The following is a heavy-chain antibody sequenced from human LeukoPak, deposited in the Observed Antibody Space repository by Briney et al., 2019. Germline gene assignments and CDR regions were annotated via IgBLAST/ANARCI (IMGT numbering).Heavy chain of an antibody. J-gene: IGHJ3*02. CDR1: GFTFSNYS. D-gene: IGHD3-22*01. CDR2: FSSGVSYI. CDR3: ARDHDYSDSGGFTMWDDAFDI. Sequence: GGSLRLSCVASGFTFSNYSMNWVRQAPGKGLEWISSFSSGVSYIYYADSVKGRFTISRDNAKNSLYLQMNSLSPEDTAVYYCARDHDYSDSGGFTMWDDAFDIWGQGTMVTVSS. V-gene: IGHV3-21*01.